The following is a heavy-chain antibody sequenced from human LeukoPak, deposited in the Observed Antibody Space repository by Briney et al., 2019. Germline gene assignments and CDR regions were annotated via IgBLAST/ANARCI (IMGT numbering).Heavy chain of an antibody. D-gene: IGHD3-3*02. V-gene: IGHV3-48*03. J-gene: IGHJ4*02. CDR2: ISSSGSTI. Sequence: GGSLRLSCAASGFTFSSYEMNWVRQAPGKGLEWVSYISSSGSTIYYADSVKGRFTISRDNSKNTLYLQMNSLRAEDTAVYYCAKDRAHFKGRAPVYWGQGTLVTVSS. CDR3: AKDRAHFKGRAPVY. CDR1: GFTFSSYE.